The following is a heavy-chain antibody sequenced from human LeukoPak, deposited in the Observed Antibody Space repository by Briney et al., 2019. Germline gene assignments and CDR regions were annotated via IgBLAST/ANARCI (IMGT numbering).Heavy chain of an antibody. CDR1: GFIFSSYA. V-gene: IGHV3-23*01. CDR3: AKGLFDPRYYYGSGSYGAFDI. D-gene: IGHD3-10*01. Sequence: PGGSLRLSCAASGFIFSSYAMSWVRQAPGKGLEWVSGISGSGGSTHYADSVKGRFPISSDNSKNTLYLQMNSLRAEDTAVYYCAKGLFDPRYYYGSGSYGAFDIWGQGTMVTVSS. CDR2: ISGSGGST. J-gene: IGHJ3*02.